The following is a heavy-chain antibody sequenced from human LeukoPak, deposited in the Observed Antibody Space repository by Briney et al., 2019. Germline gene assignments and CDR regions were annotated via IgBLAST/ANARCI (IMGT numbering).Heavy chain of an antibody. V-gene: IGHV1-69*01. D-gene: IGHD3-10*01. CDR3: ARDLTMVRGARYRPYNWFGP. CDR1: RGTFSSYA. Sequence: ASVKVSCQASRGTFSSYAISWVRQAPGQGLEWMGGIIPIFGTANYAQKFQGRVTISADESTSTAYMELSSLRSEDTAVYYCARDLTMVRGARYRPYNWFGPWGQGTLVTVSS. J-gene: IGHJ5*02. CDR2: IIPIFGTA.